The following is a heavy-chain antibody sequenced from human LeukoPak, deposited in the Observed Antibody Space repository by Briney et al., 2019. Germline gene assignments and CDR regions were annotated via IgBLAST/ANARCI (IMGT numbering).Heavy chain of an antibody. Sequence: RGSLRLSCAASGFTFCSYGMHWVCQAPGKGLEWVAFIRYDGSNKYYADSVKGRFTISRDNSKNTLYLQMNSLRAEDTAVYYCAKESSVYGSGSYYTHYFDYWGQGALVTVSS. CDR1: GFTFCSYG. CDR2: IRYDGSNK. D-gene: IGHD3-10*01. V-gene: IGHV3-30*02. CDR3: AKESSVYGSGSYYTHYFDY. J-gene: IGHJ4*02.